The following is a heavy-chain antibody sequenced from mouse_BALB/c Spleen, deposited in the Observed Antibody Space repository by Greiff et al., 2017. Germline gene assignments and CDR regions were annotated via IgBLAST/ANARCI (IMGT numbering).Heavy chain of an antibody. V-gene: IGHV14-3*02. Sequence: VQLQQSGAELVKPGASVKLSCTASGFTFNDSYMHWVKQRPEQGLEWIGRIDPANGNTKYDPKFQGKATITADTSSNTAYLQLSSLTSEDAAVYYCARNYRYEEWFAYWGQGTLVTVSA. CDR1: GFTFNDSY. CDR3: ARNYRYEEWFAY. CDR2: IDPANGNT. D-gene: IGHD2-14*01. J-gene: IGHJ3*01.